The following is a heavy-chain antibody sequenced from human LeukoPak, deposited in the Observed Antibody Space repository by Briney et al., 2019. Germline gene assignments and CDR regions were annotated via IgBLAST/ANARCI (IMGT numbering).Heavy chain of an antibody. CDR2: IYHSGST. V-gene: IGHV4-38-2*01. CDR3: ARGPYSYGYWDY. CDR1: GYSISSGYY. D-gene: IGHD5-18*01. Sequence: PSETLSLTCAVSGYSISSGYYWGWIRQPPGKGLEWIGSIYHSGSTYYNPSLESRVTISVDTSKNQFSLKLSSGTAADTAVYYCARGPYSYGYWDYWGQGTLVTVSS. J-gene: IGHJ4*02.